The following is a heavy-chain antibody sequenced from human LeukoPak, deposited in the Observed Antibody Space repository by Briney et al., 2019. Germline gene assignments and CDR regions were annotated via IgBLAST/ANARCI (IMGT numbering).Heavy chain of an antibody. V-gene: IGHV3-74*01. J-gene: IGHJ4*02. CDR3: ARDGVSTVDFDY. D-gene: IGHD1-14*01. Sequence: PGGSLRLSCAASGFSFNTYWMHWVRQAPGKGLVWVSRIDFDGTDTVYADSVKGRFTISRDNAKNTLILQMNSLRAEDTAVYFCARDGVSTVDFDYWGQGTLVTVS. CDR2: IDFDGTDT. CDR1: GFSFNTYW.